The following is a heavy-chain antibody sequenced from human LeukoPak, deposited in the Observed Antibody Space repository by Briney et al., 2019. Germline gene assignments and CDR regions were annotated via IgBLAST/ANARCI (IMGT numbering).Heavy chain of an antibody. CDR3: ARDDSSGYYYSY. J-gene: IGHJ4*02. V-gene: IGHV4-59*01. Sequence: SETLSLTCTVSGGSISSYHWSWIRQPPGKGLEWIGYIYYSGSTNYNPSLKSRVTISVDTSKNQFSLKLSSVTAADTAVYYCARDDSSGYYYSYWGQGTLVTVSP. CDR1: GGSISSYH. CDR2: IYYSGST. D-gene: IGHD3-22*01.